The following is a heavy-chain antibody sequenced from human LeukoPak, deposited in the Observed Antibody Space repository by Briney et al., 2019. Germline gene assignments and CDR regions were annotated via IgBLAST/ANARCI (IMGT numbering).Heavy chain of an antibody. D-gene: IGHD1-1*01. Sequence: GGSLRLSCAASGFTVSSNYMSWVRQAPGKGLEWVSVIYSGGSTYYADSVKGRFTISRDNSKNTLYLQMNSLRAEDTAVYYCAKVLEGYYFDYWGQGTLVTVSS. V-gene: IGHV3-53*01. CDR2: IYSGGST. J-gene: IGHJ4*02. CDR3: AKVLEGYYFDY. CDR1: GFTVSSNY.